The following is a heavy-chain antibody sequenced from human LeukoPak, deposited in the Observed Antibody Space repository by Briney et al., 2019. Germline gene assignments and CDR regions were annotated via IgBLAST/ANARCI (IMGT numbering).Heavy chain of an antibody. V-gene: IGHV1-24*01. CDR2: SDPEDGTT. CDR3: VTDRTRLFWYFDV. D-gene: IGHD6-19*01. CDR1: GSTLTDLS. J-gene: IGHJ2*01. Sequence: GASVTVSCKVFGSTLTDLSIHWVRQAPGKGPEYVGGSDPEDGTTFHAQNFQGRLTMTEDTATDTAYMELSSLRYEDTAVYYCVTDRTRLFWYFDVWGRGSLVLVSS.